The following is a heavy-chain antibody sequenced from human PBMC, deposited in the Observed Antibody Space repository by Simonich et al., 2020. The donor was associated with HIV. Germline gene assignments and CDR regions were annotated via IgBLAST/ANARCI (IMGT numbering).Heavy chain of an antibody. CDR2: INHSGST. Sequence: QVQLQQWGAGLLKPSETLSLTCAVYGGSFSGYHWSWIRQPPGKGLEWIGVINHSGSTNYNPSLKSRVTISVDTAKNQFSLKLSSVTAADTAVYYCVRGPVVVLVATPQSYYYMDVWGKGTTVTVSS. J-gene: IGHJ6*03. CDR3: VRGPVVVLVATPQSYYYMDV. CDR1: GGSFSGYH. V-gene: IGHV4-34*01. D-gene: IGHD2-15*01.